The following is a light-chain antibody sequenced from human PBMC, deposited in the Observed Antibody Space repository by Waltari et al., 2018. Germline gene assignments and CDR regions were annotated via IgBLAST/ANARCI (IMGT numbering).Light chain of an antibody. CDR2: DVS. J-gene: IGLJ2*01. CDR1: SSHLGGFSC. V-gene: IGLV2-14*03. Sequence: QSALTQPPSVSGSPGPSIPLPCPATSSHLGGFSCFSCYQQHPGKAPKLMIYDVSKRPSGVSNRFSGSKSGNTASLTISGLQAEDEADYYCSSYIDSITVVFGGGTKLTVL. CDR3: SSYIDSITVV.